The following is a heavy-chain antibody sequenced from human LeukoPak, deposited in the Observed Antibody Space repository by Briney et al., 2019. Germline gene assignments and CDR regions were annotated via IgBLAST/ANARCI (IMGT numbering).Heavy chain of an antibody. J-gene: IGHJ4*02. D-gene: IGHD1-1*01. V-gene: IGHV3-7*04. Sequence: GGSLRLSCTGSGFTFSCYWMSWVCQAPGKGLGWVDHIKQDGSEKYYVDSVKGRFTVSRDNAKNSLTLQMNSLRAEDTAVYYCARGVNWSFDYWGQGSLVTVSS. CDR2: IKQDGSEK. CDR3: ARGVNWSFDY. CDR1: GFTFSCYW.